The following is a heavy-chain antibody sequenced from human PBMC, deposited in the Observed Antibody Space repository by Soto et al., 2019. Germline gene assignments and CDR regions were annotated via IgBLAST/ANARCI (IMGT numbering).Heavy chain of an antibody. Sequence: QITLKESGPTLVKPTQTLTLTCTFSGFSVTTNGMGVGWIRQPPGKALEWLAVIYWNDDKRYRSSLKIRLTITKATSKNQVVLTMTNMDPVDTATYYCVHNAGYYTADYWGQGTLVTVSS. CDR3: VHNAGYYTADY. V-gene: IGHV2-5*01. J-gene: IGHJ4*02. CDR1: GFSVTTNGMG. CDR2: IYWNDDK. D-gene: IGHD3-3*01.